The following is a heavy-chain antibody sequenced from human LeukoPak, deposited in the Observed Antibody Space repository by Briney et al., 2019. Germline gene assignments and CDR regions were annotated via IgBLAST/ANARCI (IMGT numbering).Heavy chain of an antibody. CDR3: AKAGSTSSWPLDY. Sequence: PGGSLRLSCAASGFTFSSDGMSWVCQAPGKGLEWVSALSGSGSTTYYADSVKGRFTISRDNSKNMLFLEVNSLRVEDTAVYYCAKAGSTSSWPLDYWGQGTQVTVSS. V-gene: IGHV3-23*01. J-gene: IGHJ4*02. CDR1: GFTFSSDG. D-gene: IGHD6-13*01. CDR2: LSGSGSTT.